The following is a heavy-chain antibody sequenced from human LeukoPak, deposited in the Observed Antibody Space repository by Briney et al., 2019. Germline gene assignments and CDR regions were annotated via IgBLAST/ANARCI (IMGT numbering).Heavy chain of an antibody. CDR1: GFTFSSYS. J-gene: IGHJ3*02. CDR2: ISNSSSTI. Sequence: PGGSLRLSCAASGFTFSSYSMNWVRQAPGKGLEWVSYISNSSSTIYYADSVKGRFTISRDNARNSLSLQMKSLRAEDTAVYYCARDPYDTIAYGAFDIWGQGTVVTVSS. D-gene: IGHD3-22*01. V-gene: IGHV3-48*04. CDR3: ARDPYDTIAYGAFDI.